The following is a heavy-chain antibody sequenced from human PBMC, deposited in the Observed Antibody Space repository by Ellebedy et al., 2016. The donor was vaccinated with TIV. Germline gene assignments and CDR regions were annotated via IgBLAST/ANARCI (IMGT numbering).Heavy chain of an antibody. CDR2: ITGSGSGT. Sequence: PGGSLRLSCAASGFTFSSYGMTRVRQAPGKGLEWVSSITGSGSGTHYADSVKGRFTISRDNSKNMLYLQMNSLRAEDTAVYYCAKGVEPPFDYWGQGTLVTVSS. D-gene: IGHD1-26*01. V-gene: IGHV3-23*01. CDR1: GFTFSSYG. J-gene: IGHJ4*02. CDR3: AKGVEPPFDY.